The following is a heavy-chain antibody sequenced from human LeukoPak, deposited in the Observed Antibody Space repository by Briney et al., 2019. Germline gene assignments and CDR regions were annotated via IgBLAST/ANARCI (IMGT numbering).Heavy chain of an antibody. J-gene: IGHJ4*02. D-gene: IGHD3-10*01. V-gene: IGHV4-39*07. Sequence: SETLSLTCTVSGGSISSSSYYWGWIRQPPGKGLEWIGSIYYSGSTYYNPPLKSRVTTSVDTSKNQFSLKLSSVTAADTAVYYCARDGFGELLSGGFDYWGQGTLVTVSS. CDR1: GGSISSSSYY. CDR3: ARDGFGELLSGGFDY. CDR2: IYYSGST.